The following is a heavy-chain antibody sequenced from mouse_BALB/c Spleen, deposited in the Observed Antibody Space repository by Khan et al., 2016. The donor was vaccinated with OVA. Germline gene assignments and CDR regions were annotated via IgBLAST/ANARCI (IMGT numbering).Heavy chain of an antibody. CDR2: IIPSTDYT. CDR3: AKEGAYYRSDGWFAY. V-gene: IGHV1-4*01. J-gene: IGHJ3*01. Sequence: VQLQQSGAELARPGASVKMSCKASGYTFTTYTIHWVKQRPGQGLEWIGYIIPSTDYTTYNQKFNDKATLTADKSSSTAYMQLSSLTSDDSAVYYCAKEGAYYRSDGWFAYWGQGTLVTVSA. D-gene: IGHD2-14*01. CDR1: GYTFTTYT.